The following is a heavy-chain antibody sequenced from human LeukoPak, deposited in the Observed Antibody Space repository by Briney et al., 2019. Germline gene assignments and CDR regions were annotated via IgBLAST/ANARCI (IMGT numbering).Heavy chain of an antibody. CDR3: AKDRYYGSGSYSYYFDN. V-gene: IGHV3-30*18. D-gene: IGHD3-10*01. Sequence: GGSLRLSCAASGFTFSSYGMHWVRQAPGKGLEWVAVISYDGSNEYYADSVKGRFTISRDNSKNTLYLQMNSLRAEDTAVYYCAKDRYYGSGSYSYYFDNWGQGTLVTFSS. J-gene: IGHJ4*02. CDR2: ISYDGSNE. CDR1: GFTFSSYG.